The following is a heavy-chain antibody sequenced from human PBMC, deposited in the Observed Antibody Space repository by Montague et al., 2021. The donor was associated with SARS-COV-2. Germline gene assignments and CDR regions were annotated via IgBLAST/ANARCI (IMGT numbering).Heavy chain of an antibody. J-gene: IGHJ4*01. CDR3: ARQQGLSGSGVVRLMELDI. Sequence: SETLSLTCTVSGGSISGRFWSWIRQPPRTGLEWIGYIYYSGATSSNPSLKSRVTLLVDADVNQFSLKMRSVTAADTDIYYCARQQGLSGSGVVRLMELDIWGHGALVTVSS. CDR1: GGSISGRF. D-gene: IGHD3-3*01. CDR2: IYYSGAT. V-gene: IGHV4-59*08.